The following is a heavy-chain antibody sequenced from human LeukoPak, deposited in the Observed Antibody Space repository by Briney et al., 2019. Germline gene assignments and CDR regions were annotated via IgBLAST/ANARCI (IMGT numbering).Heavy chain of an antibody. D-gene: IGHD6-13*01. CDR3: ARDGAGYSMGDAFDI. Sequence: SETLSLTCTVSGGSISSYYWSWIRQPPGKGLEWIGYIYYSGSTNYNLSLKSRVTISVDTSKNQFSLKLSSVTAADTAVYYCARDGAGYSMGDAFDIWGQGTMVTVSS. CDR1: GGSISSYY. J-gene: IGHJ3*02. V-gene: IGHV4-59*01. CDR2: IYYSGST.